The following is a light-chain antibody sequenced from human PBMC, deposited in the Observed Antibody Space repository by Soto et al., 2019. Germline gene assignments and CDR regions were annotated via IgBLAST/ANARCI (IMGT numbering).Light chain of an antibody. CDR2: GAS. CDR3: QQYADLPYT. CDR1: QTLTTRF. V-gene: IGKV3-20*01. J-gene: IGKJ2*01. Sequence: EIVLTQSPGTLSLSPGERATLSCMASQTLTTRFLAWYQQKPGQAPRLLIYGASSRATGLPDRFSGSGSGTEYTLTISRLEPEDFAVYSWQQYADLPYTFGQGTTLEIK.